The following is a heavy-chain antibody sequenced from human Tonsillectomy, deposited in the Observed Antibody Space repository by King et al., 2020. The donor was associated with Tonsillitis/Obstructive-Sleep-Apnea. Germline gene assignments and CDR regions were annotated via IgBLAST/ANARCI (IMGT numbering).Heavy chain of an antibody. J-gene: IGHJ4*02. Sequence: QLVQSGAEVKKPGASVKVSCKASGYTFTAYVMHWVRQAPGQRLEWMGWINVGNGNTKYSQKFQGRVTITRDTSESTAYMELSSLRSEDTAVYYCARMKADCSGGSCFGYWGQGTLVTVSS. CDR1: GYTFTAYV. CDR3: ARMKADCSGGSCFGY. CDR2: INVGNGNT. D-gene: IGHD2-15*01. V-gene: IGHV1-3*01.